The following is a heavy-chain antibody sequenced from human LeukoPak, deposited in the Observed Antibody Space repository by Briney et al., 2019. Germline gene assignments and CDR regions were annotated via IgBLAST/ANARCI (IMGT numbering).Heavy chain of an antibody. D-gene: IGHD2-2*01. CDR3: ARRVSVCSSTSCYARVAFDI. V-gene: IGHV4-39*01. CDR2: IYYSGST. CDR1: GGSISSSSYY. Sequence: SETLSLTCTVSGGSISSSSYYWGWIRQPPGKGLEWIGSIYYSGSTYYNPSLKSRVTISVDTSKNQFSLKLSSVTAADTAVYYCARRVSVCSSTSCYARVAFDIWGQGTMVTVSS. J-gene: IGHJ3*02.